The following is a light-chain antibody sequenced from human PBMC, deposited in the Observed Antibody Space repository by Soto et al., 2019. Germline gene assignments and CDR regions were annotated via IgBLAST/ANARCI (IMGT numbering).Light chain of an antibody. CDR3: SSYTSSSTEV. V-gene: IGLV2-14*01. CDR1: SSDVDGYNY. Sequence: QSVLTQPASVSGSPGQSITISCTGTSSDVDGYNYVSWYQQHPGKAPKLMIYDVSNRPSGVSNRFSGSKSGNTASLTISGLQAEDEADYYCSSYTSSSTEVFGGGTKLTVL. J-gene: IGLJ3*02. CDR2: DVS.